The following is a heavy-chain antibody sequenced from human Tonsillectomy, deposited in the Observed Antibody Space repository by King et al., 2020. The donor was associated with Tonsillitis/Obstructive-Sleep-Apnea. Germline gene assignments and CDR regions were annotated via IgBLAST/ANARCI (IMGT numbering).Heavy chain of an antibody. CDR3: ARVVTPDLSGNEPGIHYYYMDV. Sequence: QLVQSGAEVKKPGESLKISCLASGYTFTNYWIAWVRQMPGKGLECMGIMYAGDSDARYSPAFHGQIIFSADRSVNTAYLQWSSLKASDTAIYYCARVVTPDLSGNEPGIHYYYMDVWGKGTTVTVSS. CDR1: GYTFTNYW. V-gene: IGHV5-51*01. CDR2: MYAGDSDA. D-gene: IGHD1-20*01. J-gene: IGHJ6*03.